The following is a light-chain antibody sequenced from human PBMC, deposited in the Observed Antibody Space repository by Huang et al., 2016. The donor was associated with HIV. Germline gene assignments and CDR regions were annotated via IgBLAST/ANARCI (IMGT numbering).Light chain of an antibody. Sequence: EIVLTQSPATLSLSPGERATLSCKASQSVSSSLAWYHQKPGQAPMLLIYDTSNRATGIPARLSGSASGTDFTLTISSLEPEDFAVYYCQQRSNWPLFTFGPGTKVDIK. J-gene: IGKJ3*01. V-gene: IGKV3-11*01. CDR2: DTS. CDR3: QQRSNWPLFT. CDR1: QSVSSS.